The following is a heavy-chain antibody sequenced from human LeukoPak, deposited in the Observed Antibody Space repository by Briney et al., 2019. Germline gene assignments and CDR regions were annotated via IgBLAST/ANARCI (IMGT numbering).Heavy chain of an antibody. CDR1: GFTFSTFA. D-gene: IGHD2-8*02. CDR2: IFPSGGEI. J-gene: IGHJ4*02. Sequence: GGSLRLSCTASGFTFSTFAMIWVRQPPGKGLEWVSSIFPSGGEIHYADSVRGRFTISRDNSKSTLSLQMNSLRAEDAAIYYCATYRQVLLPFESWGQGTLVTVSS. CDR3: ATYRQVLLPFES. V-gene: IGHV3-23*01.